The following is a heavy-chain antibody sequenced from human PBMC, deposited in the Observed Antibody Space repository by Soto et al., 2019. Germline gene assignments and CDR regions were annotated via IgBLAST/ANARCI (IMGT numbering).Heavy chain of an antibody. D-gene: IGHD4-17*01. J-gene: IGHJ4*02. CDR1: GASISNDFYY. CDR3: ARQEYGDYVFLDY. V-gene: IGHV4-31*03. Sequence: PSGTLSLTCTVSGASISNDFYYWTWIRQYPGKGLEWVGYIYYTGSTYYNPSLTSRVMMSVDTSKNQFSLKLSSVTAADTAVYYCARQEYGDYVFLDYWGQGTLVTVS. CDR2: IYYTGST.